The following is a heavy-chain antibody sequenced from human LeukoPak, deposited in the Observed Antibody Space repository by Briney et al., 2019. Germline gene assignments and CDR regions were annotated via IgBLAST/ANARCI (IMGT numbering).Heavy chain of an antibody. Sequence: PSETLSLTCAVSGGSISSSNWWSWVRQPPGKGLEWIGEIYHSGSTNYNPSLKSRVTISVDKSKNQFSLKLNSVTAADTAVYYCARVTLIVVVAWFDSWGQGTLVIVSS. V-gene: IGHV4-4*02. CDR1: GGSISSSNW. CDR2: IYHSGST. CDR3: ARVTLIVVVAWFDS. J-gene: IGHJ5*01. D-gene: IGHD2-2*01.